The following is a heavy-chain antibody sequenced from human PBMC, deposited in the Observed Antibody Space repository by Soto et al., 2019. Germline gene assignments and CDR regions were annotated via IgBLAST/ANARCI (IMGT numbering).Heavy chain of an antibody. CDR1: GFPFRGYA. CDR3: ARGFDFWSGFLDH. D-gene: IGHD3-3*01. Sequence: QVHLVESGGGVVQPGKSLRLSCAASGFPFRGYALHWVRQAPGKGLEWVAVISYVENKTYYADSVKGRFTISRDNAQNTVFLQMNSLRVEDTAVFYCARGFDFWSGFLDHWGQGALVIVSS. CDR2: ISYVENKT. V-gene: IGHV3-30-3*01. J-gene: IGHJ4*02.